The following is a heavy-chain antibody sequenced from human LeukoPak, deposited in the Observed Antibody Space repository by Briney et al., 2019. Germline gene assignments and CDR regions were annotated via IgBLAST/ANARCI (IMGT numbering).Heavy chain of an antibody. Sequence: SETLSLTCIVSDPSISSSSYYWGWIRQPPGKGLEWLGSFYYSGGTYYNPSLKSRVTISVATSKNQFSLKLSSVTAADTAVYYCARIITMVVSLPSHFDYWGQGTLVAVSS. CDR1: DPSISSSSYY. CDR3: ARIITMVVSLPSHFDY. J-gene: IGHJ4*02. CDR2: FYYSGGT. V-gene: IGHV4-39*01. D-gene: IGHD3-22*01.